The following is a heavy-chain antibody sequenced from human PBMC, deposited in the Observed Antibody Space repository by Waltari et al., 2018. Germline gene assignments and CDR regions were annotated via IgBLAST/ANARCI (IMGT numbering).Heavy chain of an antibody. CDR2: VSHSGGT. CDR3: ARGGFDTNSYFDL. V-gene: IGHV4-34*01. Sequence: QVQLQQWGAGLLKPSETLSLTCAVYGGSFSGYYWSWIRQPPGKDLEWIGSVSHSGGTFYKPSLKSRVTISMDTSKNQLSLKVTSVTAADTAIYYCARGGFDTNSYFDLWGRGTLVTVSS. D-gene: IGHD2-8*01. CDR1: GGSFSGYY. J-gene: IGHJ2*01.